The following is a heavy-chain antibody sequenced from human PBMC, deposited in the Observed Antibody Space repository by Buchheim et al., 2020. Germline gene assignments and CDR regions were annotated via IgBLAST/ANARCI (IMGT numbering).Heavy chain of an antibody. CDR3: ARVSGGADSHYGMDV. CDR2: IIPILGIA. CDR1: GFTFSSYA. D-gene: IGHD3-16*01. V-gene: IGHV1-69*09. Sequence: VQLLESGGGLVQPGGSLRLSCAASGFTFSSYAISWVRQAPGQGLEWMGRIIPILGIANYAQKFQGRVTITADKSTSTAYMGLSSLRSEDTAVYYCARVSGGADSHYGMDVWGQGTT. J-gene: IGHJ6*02.